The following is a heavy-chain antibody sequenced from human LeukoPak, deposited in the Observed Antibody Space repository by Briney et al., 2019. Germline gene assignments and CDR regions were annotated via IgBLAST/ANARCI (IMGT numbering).Heavy chain of an antibody. CDR2: ISYDGNNE. D-gene: IGHD6-19*01. CDR3: AKDRSTGWYAGFDY. V-gene: IGHV3-30*04. J-gene: IGHJ4*02. Sequence: GRSLRLSCAASGFTLSNYAIHWVRQAPGKGLEWVAVISYDGNNEYYADSVKGRFTISRDNSKSTLYLQMNSLRAEDTAVYYCAKDRSTGWYAGFDYWGQGTLVTVSS. CDR1: GFTLSNYA.